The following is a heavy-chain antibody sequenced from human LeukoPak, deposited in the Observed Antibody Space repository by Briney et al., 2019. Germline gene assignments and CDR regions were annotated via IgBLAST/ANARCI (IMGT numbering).Heavy chain of an antibody. CDR1: GGSISSGGYY. D-gene: IGHD3-22*01. Sequence: SQTLSLTCTVSGGSISSGGYYWSWIRQHPGKGLEWIGYIYYSGSTYYNPSLKSRVTIPVDTSKNQFSLKLSSVTAADTAVYYCARGGYYYDSSGYYWFDPWGQGTLVTVSS. J-gene: IGHJ5*02. V-gene: IGHV4-31*03. CDR2: IYYSGST. CDR3: ARGGYYYDSSGYYWFDP.